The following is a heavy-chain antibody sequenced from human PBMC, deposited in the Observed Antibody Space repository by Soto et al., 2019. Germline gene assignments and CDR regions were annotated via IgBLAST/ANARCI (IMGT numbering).Heavy chain of an antibody. J-gene: IGHJ4*02. CDR1: GYTFASYG. Sequence: ASVKVSCKASGYTFASYGISWGRQAPGQGLEWMGIINPSDGSTSYAQKFQGRVTMTRDTSTNTVYMELNSLRSEDTAVFYCTREPPGTGYFDFWGQGTLVTVSS. D-gene: IGHD1-1*01. CDR3: TREPPGTGYFDF. V-gene: IGHV1-46*03. CDR2: INPSDGST.